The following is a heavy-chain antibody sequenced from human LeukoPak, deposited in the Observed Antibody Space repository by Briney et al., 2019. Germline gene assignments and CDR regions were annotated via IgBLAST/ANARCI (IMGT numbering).Heavy chain of an antibody. CDR1: GGCISSYY. CDR2: IYYSGST. V-gene: IGHV4-59*01. Sequence: SETLSLTCTVSGGCISSYYWRWIRQPRGKGLEWIGYIYYSGSTNYNPSLKSRVTISVDTSKNQFSLKLSSVTAADTAVYYCARGTGGVFDYWGQGTLVTVSS. J-gene: IGHJ4*02. CDR3: ARGTGGVFDY. D-gene: IGHD3-10*01.